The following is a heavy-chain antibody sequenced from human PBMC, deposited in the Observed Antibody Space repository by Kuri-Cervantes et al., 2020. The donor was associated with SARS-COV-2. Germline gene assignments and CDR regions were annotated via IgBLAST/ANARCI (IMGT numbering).Heavy chain of an antibody. CDR3: ARDSLRGSGSSYYFDY. CDR1: GFTFSSYG. V-gene: IGHV3-30*02. J-gene: IGHJ4*02. D-gene: IGHD1-26*01. Sequence: GESLKISCAASGFTFSSYGMHWVRQAPGKGLEWVAFIRYDGSNKYYADSVKGRFTISRDDSKNTLYLQMNSLRAKDTAVYYCARDSLRGSGSSYYFDYWGQGTLVTVSS. CDR2: IRYDGSNK.